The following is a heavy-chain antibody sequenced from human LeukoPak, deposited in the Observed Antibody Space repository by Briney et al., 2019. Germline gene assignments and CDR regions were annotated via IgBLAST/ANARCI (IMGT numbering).Heavy chain of an antibody. CDR2: SNAGNGNT. J-gene: IGHJ4*02. CDR3: ARGDDILTGYYSCGY. Sequence: ASVKVSCKASGYTFTSYAMHWVRQAPGQRLEWMGWSNAGNGNTKYSQEFQGRVTITRDTSASTAYMELSSLRSEDMAVYYCARGDDILTGYYSCGYWGRGTLVTVSS. CDR1: GYTFTSYA. V-gene: IGHV1-3*02. D-gene: IGHD3-9*01.